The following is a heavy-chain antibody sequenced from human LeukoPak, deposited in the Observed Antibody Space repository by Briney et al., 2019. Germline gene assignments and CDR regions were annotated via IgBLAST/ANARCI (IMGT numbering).Heavy chain of an antibody. Sequence: ASVKVSCKASGGTFSSYAISWVRQAPGQGLEWMGWVNPNSGGTNYAQKFQGRVTMTRDTSISTAYMELSWLRSDDTTVYYCARRHDDAFDIWGQGTMVTVSS. J-gene: IGHJ3*02. CDR2: VNPNSGGT. CDR1: GGTFSSYA. V-gene: IGHV1-2*02. CDR3: ARRHDDAFDI.